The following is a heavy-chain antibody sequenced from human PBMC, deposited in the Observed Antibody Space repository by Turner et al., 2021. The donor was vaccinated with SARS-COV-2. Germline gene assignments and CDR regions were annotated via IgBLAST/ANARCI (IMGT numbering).Heavy chain of an antibody. CDR3: ARGGYCSSTSCSPYWYFDL. Sequence: QVQLVQSGAEVKKPGASVKVSCKASGYNFTSYDINWVRQATGQGLEWMGWMNPNSGNTGYAQKFQGRVTITRNTSISTAYMELSSLRSEDTAVYYCARGGYCSSTSCSPYWYFDLWGRGTLVTVSS. J-gene: IGHJ2*01. D-gene: IGHD2-2*01. CDR2: MNPNSGNT. V-gene: IGHV1-8*03. CDR1: GYNFTSYD.